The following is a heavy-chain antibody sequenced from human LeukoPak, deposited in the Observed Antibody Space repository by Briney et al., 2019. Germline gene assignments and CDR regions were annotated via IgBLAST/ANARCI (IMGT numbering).Heavy chain of an antibody. J-gene: IGHJ5*02. Sequence: ASVKVSCKASGYTFTGYYMHWVRQAPGQGLEWMGWINPNGGGTNYAQKFQGRVTMTRDTSISKAYMELSRLRSDDTAVYYCARGLPGIAVAGTSQASGFNWFDPWGQGTLVTVSS. CDR2: INPNGGGT. CDR1: GYTFTGYY. V-gene: IGHV1-2*02. D-gene: IGHD6-19*01. CDR3: ARGLPGIAVAGTSQASGFNWFDP.